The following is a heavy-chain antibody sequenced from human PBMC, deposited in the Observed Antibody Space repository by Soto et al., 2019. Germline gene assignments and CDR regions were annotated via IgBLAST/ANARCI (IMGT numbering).Heavy chain of an antibody. D-gene: IGHD2-21*01. Sequence: QVELVQSGAEVKKHGASVRVSCKAPGNRFTRQTFNWVRQAPGPSLEWMGWIIVEHGNTKYSQNVQGRLTITRDTSANTFYMDLISLKFEATAVYYCARLRLCGGESCYPLDIWVQGSMVTVA. CDR2: IIVEHGNT. J-gene: IGHJ3*02. CDR1: GNRFTRQT. CDR3: ARLRLCGGESCYPLDI. V-gene: IGHV1-3*01.